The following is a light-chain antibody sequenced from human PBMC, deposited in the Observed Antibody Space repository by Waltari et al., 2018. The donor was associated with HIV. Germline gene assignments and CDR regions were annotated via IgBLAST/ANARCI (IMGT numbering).Light chain of an antibody. CDR2: WAS. CDR3: QQYYSPPWS. J-gene: IGKJ1*01. V-gene: IGKV4-1*01. CDR1: QSVLYSSNNKNY. Sequence: DLVMTESPDSLAVSLGERANINCKSSQSVLYSSNNKNYLTWYQQKPGQPPKLLISWASTRESGVPDRFSGSGSGTDFTLTISSLQAEDLAVYYCQQYYSPPWSFGQGTKVEIK.